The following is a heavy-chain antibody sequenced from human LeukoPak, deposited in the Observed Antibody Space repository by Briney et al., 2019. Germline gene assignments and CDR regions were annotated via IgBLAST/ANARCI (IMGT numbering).Heavy chain of an antibody. CDR3: ARDSSSWYAEPYYFDY. V-gene: IGHV3-23*01. Sequence: AGTLSLSCAASGFTFSSYAMSWVRQAPGKGLEWVSAISGSGGSTYYADSVKGRFTISRDNAKNSLYLQMNSLRAEDTAVYYCARDSSSWYAEPYYFDYWGQGTLVTVSS. CDR1: GFTFSSYA. CDR2: ISGSGGST. J-gene: IGHJ4*02. D-gene: IGHD6-13*01.